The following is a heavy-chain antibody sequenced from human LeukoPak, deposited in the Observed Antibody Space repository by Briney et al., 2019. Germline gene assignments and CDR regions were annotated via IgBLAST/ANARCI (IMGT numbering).Heavy chain of an antibody. CDR3: AKGFGELLRGQGGLFDP. CDR1: GFSISNYW. Sequence: GGSLRLSCAASGFSISNYWMHWVRQAPGKGLEWVSAISGSGGSTYYADSVKGRFTISRDNSKNTLYLQMNSLRAEDTAVYYCAKGFGELLRGQGGLFDPWGQGTLVTVSS. V-gene: IGHV3-23*01. D-gene: IGHD3-10*01. J-gene: IGHJ5*02. CDR2: ISGSGGST.